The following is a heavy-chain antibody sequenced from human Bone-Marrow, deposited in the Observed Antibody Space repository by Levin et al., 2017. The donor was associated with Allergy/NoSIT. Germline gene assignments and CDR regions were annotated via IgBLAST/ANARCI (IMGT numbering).Heavy chain of an antibody. D-gene: IGHD3-10*01. CDR3: ARDGGNYYGSGSYYLYYFDY. V-gene: IGHV3-33*01. CDR1: GFTFSSYG. CDR2: IWYDGSNK. Sequence: GESLKISCAASGFTFSSYGMHWVRQAPGKGLEWVAVIWYDGSNKYYADSVKGRFTISRDNSKNTLYLQMNSLRAEDTAVYYCARDGGNYYGSGSYYLYYFDYWGQGTLVTVSS. J-gene: IGHJ4*02.